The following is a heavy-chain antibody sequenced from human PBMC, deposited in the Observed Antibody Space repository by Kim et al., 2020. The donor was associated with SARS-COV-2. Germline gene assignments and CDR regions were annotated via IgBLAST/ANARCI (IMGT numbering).Heavy chain of an antibody. CDR3: AKYASGTYYNV. Sequence: GGSLRLSCTASGFSFSSYAMTWVRQAPGKGLEWVSYITGSGGNTYYADSARGRFTISRDNPKNTLYLQMNSLRDADTAVYYCAKYASGTYYNVWCQGTLV. V-gene: IGHV3-23*01. D-gene: IGHD3-10*01. CDR2: ITGSGGNT. CDR1: GFSFSSYA. J-gene: IGHJ4*02.